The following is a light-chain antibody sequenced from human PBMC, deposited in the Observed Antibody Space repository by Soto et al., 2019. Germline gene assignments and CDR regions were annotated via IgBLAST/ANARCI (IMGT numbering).Light chain of an antibody. CDR3: CSYAGMYTWV. V-gene: IGLV2-11*01. J-gene: IGLJ1*01. CDR1: RSVVGGYNY. Sequence: QSVLTQPASVSGSPGQSVTISCAGTRSVVGGYNYVSWYQQPPATAPKLMIYEVNKRPSGVPDRFSGSKSGNTASLTISGLQAEDEGDYYCCSYAGMYTWVFGTGTKVTVL. CDR2: EVN.